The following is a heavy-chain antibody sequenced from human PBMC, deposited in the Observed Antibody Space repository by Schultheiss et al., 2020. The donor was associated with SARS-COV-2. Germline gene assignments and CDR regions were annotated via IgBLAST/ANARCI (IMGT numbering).Heavy chain of an antibody. CDR3: ARVAHQLPSDYYYYMDV. Sequence: GGSLRLSCAASGFTFSNAWMSWVRQAPGKGLEWVGRIKSKTDGGTTDYAAPVKGRFTISRDNSKNTLYLQMNSLRAEDTAVYYCARVAHQLPSDYYYYMDVWGKGTTVTVSS. V-gene: IGHV3-15*01. CDR1: GFTFSNAW. J-gene: IGHJ6*03. CDR2: IKSKTDGGTT. D-gene: IGHD2-2*01.